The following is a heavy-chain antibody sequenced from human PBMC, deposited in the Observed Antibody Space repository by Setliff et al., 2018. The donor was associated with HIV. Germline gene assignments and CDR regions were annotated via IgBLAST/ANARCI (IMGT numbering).Heavy chain of an antibody. CDR3: AGIIATPGTT. CDR1: GFTFSTYW. CDR2: INSEGSST. J-gene: IGHJ1*01. Sequence: PGGSLRLSCAASGFTFSTYWMHWVRQAPGKGLVWVSRINSEGSSTRYADSVKGRFTISRDNAKNTLYLEMNSLRAEDTAVYYCAGIIATPGTTWGQGTPVTVSS. D-gene: IGHD6-13*01. V-gene: IGHV3-74*01.